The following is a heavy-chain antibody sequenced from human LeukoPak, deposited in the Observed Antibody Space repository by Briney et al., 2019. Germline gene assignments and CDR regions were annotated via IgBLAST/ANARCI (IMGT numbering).Heavy chain of an antibody. CDR1: GGSFSGYY. CDR3: ARGLCMVPFDY. V-gene: IGHV4-34*01. J-gene: IGHJ4*02. D-gene: IGHD3-10*01. Sequence: SETLSLTCAVYGGSFSGYYWSWIRQPPGKGLEWIGEINHSGSTNYNPSLKSRVTISVDTSKNQFSLKLSSVTAADTAVYYCARGLCMVPFDYWGQGTLVTVSS. CDR2: INHSGST.